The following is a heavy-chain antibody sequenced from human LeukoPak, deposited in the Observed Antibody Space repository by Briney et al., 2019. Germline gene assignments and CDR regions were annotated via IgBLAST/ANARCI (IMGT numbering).Heavy chain of an antibody. CDR2: MNPNSGNT. D-gene: IGHD1-7*01. CDR3: ARNGAQNWNYVSY. V-gene: IGHV1-8*01. J-gene: IGHJ4*02. CDR1: GYTLTELS. Sequence: GASVKVSCKVSGYTLTELSMHWVRLSPGQGLEWMGWMNPNSGNTGYAQKFQGRVTMTRNTSISTAYMELSSLRSEDTAVYYCARNGAQNWNYVSYWGQGTLVTVSS.